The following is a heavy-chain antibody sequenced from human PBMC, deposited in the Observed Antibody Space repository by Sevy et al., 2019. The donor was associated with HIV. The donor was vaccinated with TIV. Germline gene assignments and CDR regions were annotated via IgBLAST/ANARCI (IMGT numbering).Heavy chain of an antibody. D-gene: IGHD3-10*01. J-gene: IGHJ3*02. Sequence: ASVKVSCTASGYIFMNYGISWVRQAPGQGLEWMGWISASYGNTKYAQKVQGRVTMTTDTSTSTAYMELRSLRSDDTAVYYCARATAYGLGGQDAFDIWGQGTMVTVSS. CDR3: ARATAYGLGGQDAFDI. CDR2: ISASYGNT. V-gene: IGHV1-18*01. CDR1: GYIFMNYG.